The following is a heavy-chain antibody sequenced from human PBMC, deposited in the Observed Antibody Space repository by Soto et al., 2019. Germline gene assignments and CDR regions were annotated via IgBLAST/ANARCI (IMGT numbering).Heavy chain of an antibody. V-gene: IGHV3-21*01. Sequence: EVQLVESGGGLVKPGGCLRLSCAAPGFTFSRYSMNWVRQAPGKGLEWVSFISSSGSDIYYADSVKGRFTISRDNAKNSLYLQLNSLRAEDTAVYYCARDFYGDYGFDYWGQGTLVTVYS. CDR2: ISSSGSDI. CDR3: ARDFYGDYGFDY. D-gene: IGHD4-17*01. CDR1: GFTFSRYS. J-gene: IGHJ4*02.